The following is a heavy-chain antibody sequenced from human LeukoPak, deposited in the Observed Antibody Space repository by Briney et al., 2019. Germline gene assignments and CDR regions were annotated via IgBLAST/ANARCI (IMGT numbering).Heavy chain of an antibody. CDR3: ARDLYCSSTSCPDYGMDV. CDR1: GFTFSSYS. Sequence: GGSLRLSCAASGFTFSSYSMNWVRQAPGKGLEWVSFISRSRSYIYYADSVKGRFTISRDNAKNSLYLQMNSLRAEDTAVYYCARDLYCSSTSCPDYGMDVWDKGTTVTVSS. J-gene: IGHJ6*04. CDR2: ISRSRSYI. D-gene: IGHD2-2*01. V-gene: IGHV3-21*01.